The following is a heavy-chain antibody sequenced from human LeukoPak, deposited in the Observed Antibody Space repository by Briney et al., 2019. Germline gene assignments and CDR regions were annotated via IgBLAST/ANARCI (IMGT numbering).Heavy chain of an antibody. Sequence: SETLSLTCTVSGGSVSSGTYYWSWIRQPPGKGLEWIGYIYYSGSTNYSPSLKSRVTISVDTSKNQCSPKLSSVTTADTAVYYCTRSTNLEAFDIWGQGTMVTVSS. CDR2: IYYSGST. V-gene: IGHV4-61*01. J-gene: IGHJ3*02. D-gene: IGHD2-8*01. CDR1: GGSVSSGTYY. CDR3: TRSTNLEAFDI.